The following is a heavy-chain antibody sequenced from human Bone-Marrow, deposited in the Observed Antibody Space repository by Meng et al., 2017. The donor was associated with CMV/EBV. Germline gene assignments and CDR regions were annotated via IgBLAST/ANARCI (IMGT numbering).Heavy chain of an antibody. CDR3: ARDGIYYGSGSYRGLLDY. V-gene: IGHV1-18*01. CDR2: ISDYNGKT. CDR1: TFTSDG. J-gene: IGHJ4*02. D-gene: IGHD3-10*01. Sequence: TFTSDGISWVRQAPGQGLEWMGWISDYNGKTYYAQKFQGRVTMTTDTSTSTAYMELRSLRSDDTAVFYCARDGIYYGSGSYRGLLDYWGQGTLVTVSS.